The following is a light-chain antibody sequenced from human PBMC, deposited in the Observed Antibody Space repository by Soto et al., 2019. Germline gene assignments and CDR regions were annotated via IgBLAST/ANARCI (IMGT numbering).Light chain of an antibody. CDR2: VAS. CDR3: QQYFSSPWT. J-gene: IGKJ1*01. V-gene: IGKV3-20*01. Sequence: EIVLTQSPGTLSLSPGERATLFCRASQSVGSNYLAWYQQKPGLAPTLLIYVASSVATGIPDRFSGGGSGTDFTLTISRLEPEDVAVYYCQQYFSSPWTFGPGTKVEI. CDR1: QSVGSNY.